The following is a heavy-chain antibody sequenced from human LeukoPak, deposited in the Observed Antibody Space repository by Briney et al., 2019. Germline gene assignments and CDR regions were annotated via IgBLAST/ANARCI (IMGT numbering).Heavy chain of an antibody. CDR1: GFTFSSYA. V-gene: IGHV3-23*01. CDR2: ISGSGGST. J-gene: IGHJ4*02. Sequence: PGGSLRLSCAASGFTFSSYAMSWVRQAPGKGLEWVSAISGSGGSTHYADSVKGRFTISRENSKNTLYLQMNSLRAEDTAVYYCAKDTAIQRGYSGYDFGGNYFDYWGQGTLVTVSS. D-gene: IGHD5-12*01. CDR3: AKDTAIQRGYSGYDFGGNYFDY.